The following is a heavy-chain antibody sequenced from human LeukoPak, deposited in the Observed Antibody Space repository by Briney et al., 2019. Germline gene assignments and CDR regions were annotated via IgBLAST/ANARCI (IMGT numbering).Heavy chain of an antibody. CDR1: GFTFDDYA. D-gene: IGHD2-2*01. CDR3: AMQVVGYCSSTSCLNWFDP. J-gene: IGHJ5*02. CDR2: ISWNSGSI. Sequence: GGSLRLSCAASGFTFDDYAMHWVRQAPGKGLEWVSGISWNSGSIGYADSVKGRFTISRDNAKNSLYLQMNSLRAEDTALYYCAMQVVGYCSSTSCLNWFDPWGQGTLVTVSS. V-gene: IGHV3-9*01.